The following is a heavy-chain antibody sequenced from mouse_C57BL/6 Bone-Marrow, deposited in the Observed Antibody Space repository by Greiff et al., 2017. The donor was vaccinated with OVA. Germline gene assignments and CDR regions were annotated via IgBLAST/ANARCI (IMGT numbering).Heavy chain of an antibody. Sequence: QVQLQQSGPELVKPGASVKISCKASGYAFSSSWMNWVKQRPGTGLEWIGRIYPGDGDTNYNGKFKGKATMTADKSSSTAYMQLSSLTSEDSAVDYCAPNGYYYCDYWGQGTTLTVSS. J-gene: IGHJ2*01. D-gene: IGHD2-3*01. CDR3: APNGYYYCDY. CDR1: GYAFSSSW. CDR2: IYPGDGDT. V-gene: IGHV1-82*01.